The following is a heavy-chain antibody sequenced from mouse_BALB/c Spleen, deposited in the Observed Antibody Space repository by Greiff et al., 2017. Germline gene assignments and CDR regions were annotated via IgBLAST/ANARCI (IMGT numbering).Heavy chain of an antibody. J-gene: IGHJ1*01. CDR1: GYTFTSYV. CDR2: INPYNDGT. D-gene: IGHD1-1*01. CDR3: ARGPWGYGSSYWYFDV. V-gene: IGHV1-14*01. Sequence: EVKLMESGPELVKPGASVKMSCKASGYTFTSYVMHWVKQKPGQGLEWIGYINPYNDGTKYNEKFKGKATLTSDKSSSTAYMELSSLTSEDSAVYYCARGPWGYGSSYWYFDVWGAGTTVTVSS.